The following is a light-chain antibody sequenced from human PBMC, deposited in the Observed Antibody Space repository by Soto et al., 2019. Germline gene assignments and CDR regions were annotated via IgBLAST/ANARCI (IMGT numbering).Light chain of an antibody. CDR3: QQSNNWPLT. CDR1: QSVASN. J-gene: IGKJ4*01. V-gene: IGKV3-15*01. CDR2: GTS. Sequence: EVGMTQSPGTLSVPPGERATLSCRASQSVASNLAWYQQKPGQAPRLLIYGTSARATGVPARFSGSGSGTEFTLTISSLQSEDFAVYYCQQSNNWPLTFGGGTKVEL.